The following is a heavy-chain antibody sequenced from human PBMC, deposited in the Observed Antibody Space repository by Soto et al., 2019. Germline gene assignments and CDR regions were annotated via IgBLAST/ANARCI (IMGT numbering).Heavy chain of an antibody. J-gene: IGHJ6*02. Sequence: PGESLKISCQGSGYSFTTYWISWVRQMPGKGLEWMGKIDPGDSSTNYSPSFRGHITISVDRSINTAHLQFSSLKAADTAVYYCERIEKWYYNYYGLDVWGQGTMVTVYS. D-gene: IGHD1-26*01. CDR1: GYSFTTYW. CDR2: IDPGDSST. CDR3: ERIEKWYYNYYGLDV. V-gene: IGHV5-10-1*01.